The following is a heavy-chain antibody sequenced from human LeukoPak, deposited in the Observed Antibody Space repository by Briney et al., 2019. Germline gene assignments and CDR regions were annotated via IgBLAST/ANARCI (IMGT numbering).Heavy chain of an antibody. CDR2: IYPSDSDT. D-gene: IGHD6-19*01. CDR3: ARPGTSSGWYKDAFDI. J-gene: IGHJ3*02. V-gene: IGHV5-51*01. Sequence: GESLKISCKGSGNSFTYHWIAWVRQMPGKGLEWMGIIYPSDSDTRYSPSFQGQVTISADKSIRTAYLKWSSLEASDTAMYYCARPGTSSGWYKDAFDIWGQGTMVTVSS. CDR1: GNSFTYHW.